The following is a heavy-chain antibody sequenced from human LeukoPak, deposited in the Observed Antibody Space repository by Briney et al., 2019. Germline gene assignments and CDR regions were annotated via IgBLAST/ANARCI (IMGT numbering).Heavy chain of an antibody. CDR3: AREQWLPLDY. V-gene: IGHV4-59*01. J-gene: IGHJ4*02. Sequence: SETLSLTCTVSGGSISSYYWSWIRQPPGKGLEWIGYIYYSGSTNYNPSLKSRVTISVDTSKNQFSLKLSSVTAADTAVYYCAREQWLPLDYWGQGTLVTVSS. D-gene: IGHD6-19*01. CDR2: IYYSGST. CDR1: GGSISSYY.